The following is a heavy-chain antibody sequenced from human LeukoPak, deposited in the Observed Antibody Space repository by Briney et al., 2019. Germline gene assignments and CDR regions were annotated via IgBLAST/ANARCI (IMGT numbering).Heavy chain of an antibody. J-gene: IGHJ4*02. V-gene: IGHV3-15*07. CDR3: TTRGYCSGPGCYSDY. Sequence: GGSLRLSCAASGFTFSSYAMHWVRQAPGKGLEWVGRVKSKVDGETAEYAALVKGRFNISRDDSKKTLYLEMNSLKVEDTAVYYCTTRGYCSGPGCYSDYWGQGTLVTVSS. CDR2: VKSKVDGETA. D-gene: IGHD2-2*02. CDR1: GFTFSSYA.